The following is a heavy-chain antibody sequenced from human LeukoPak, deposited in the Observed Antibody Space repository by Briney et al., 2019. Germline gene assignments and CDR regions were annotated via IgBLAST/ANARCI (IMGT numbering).Heavy chain of an antibody. V-gene: IGHV3-48*02. CDR1: GFTFSSYS. CDR3: VFPYWQDLDH. Sequence: GGSLRLSCAASGFTFSSYSMQWVRQAPGKGLEWVSHISSSGCTIYYADSVKGRFTISRDNGKESLYLQMSSLRDEDTAVYYCVFPYWQDLDHWGQGTLVTVS. D-gene: IGHD2-15*01. J-gene: IGHJ4*02. CDR2: ISSSGCTI.